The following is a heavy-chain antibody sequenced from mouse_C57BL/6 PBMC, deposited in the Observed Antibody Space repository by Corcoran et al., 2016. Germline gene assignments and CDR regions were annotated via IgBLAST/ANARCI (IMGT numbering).Heavy chain of an antibody. CDR3: ARLRVYYYGSLYAMDY. J-gene: IGHJ4*01. Sequence: QVQLQQSGAELARPGASVKLYCKASGYTFTSSGISWVKQRTGQGLEWIGEIYPRSGNTYYNEKFKGKATLTADKSSRPAYTELRSLTSEDSAVSFCARLRVYYYGSLYAMDYWGQGTSVTVSS. CDR1: GYTFTSSG. V-gene: IGHV1-81*01. D-gene: IGHD1-1*01. CDR2: IYPRSGNT.